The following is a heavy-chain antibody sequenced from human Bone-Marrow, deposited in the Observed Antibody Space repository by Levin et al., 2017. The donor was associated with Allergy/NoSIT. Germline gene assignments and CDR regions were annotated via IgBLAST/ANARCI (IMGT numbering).Heavy chain of an antibody. CDR1: GFSLKTSGMR. D-gene: IGHD3-16*01. Sequence: SGPTLVKPTQTLTLTCTFSGFSLKTSGMRVSWIRQPPGKALEWLARIDWDDDKSYSPSLKTRLTISKDTSKNQVVRTMTNMDPVDTATDYCVRPQIWSDAFDIWGQGTGVVVST. CDR3: VRPQIWSDAFDI. CDR2: IDWDDDK. J-gene: IGHJ3*02. V-gene: IGHV2-70*04.